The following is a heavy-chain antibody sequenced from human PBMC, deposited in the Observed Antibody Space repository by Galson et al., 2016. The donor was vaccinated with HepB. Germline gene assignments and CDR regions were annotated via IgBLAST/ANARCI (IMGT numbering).Heavy chain of an antibody. V-gene: IGHV3-48*01. CDR1: GFTFSSYS. D-gene: IGHD5-18*01. CDR2: ISSSSSTI. CDR3: AKPDTDYFDY. J-gene: IGHJ4*02. Sequence: SLRLSCAASGFTFSSYSMNWVRQAPGKGLEWVSYISSSSSTIYYADSVKGRFTISRDNSKNTLYLQMNSLRAEDTAVYYCAKPDTDYFDYWGQGTLVTVSS.